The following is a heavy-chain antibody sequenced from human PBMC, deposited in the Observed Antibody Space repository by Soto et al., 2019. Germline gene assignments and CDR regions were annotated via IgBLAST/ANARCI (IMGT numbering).Heavy chain of an antibody. CDR2: IYWDDDK. Sequence: PTLVNPTQTLTLTCTFSGFSLSTDDVGVGWIRQPPGKALDWLAVIYWDDDKRYSPSLKSRLTITKDTSKNQVLLTMTNMDPVDTATYFCARSKYSISSFDYWGQGALVTVSS. CDR1: GFSLSTDDVG. V-gene: IGHV2-5*02. CDR3: ARSKYSISSFDY. J-gene: IGHJ4*02. D-gene: IGHD6-6*01.